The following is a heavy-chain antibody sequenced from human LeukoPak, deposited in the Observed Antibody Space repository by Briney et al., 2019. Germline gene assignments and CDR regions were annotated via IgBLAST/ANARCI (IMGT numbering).Heavy chain of an antibody. CDR2: ISGCGGST. CDR1: GFTLSGYA. J-gene: IGHJ4*02. D-gene: IGHD6-19*01. CDR3: AKDLRPVRYSSGWYLFDY. Sequence: GGSLRLSFAASGFTLSGYAMSWVRQAPGKGLEWVSAISGCGGSTYYADSVKGRFTISRDNSKNTLYRQRSSRRAEDTAVYYCAKDLRPVRYSSGWYLFDYWGQRTLVTVSS. V-gene: IGHV3-23*01.